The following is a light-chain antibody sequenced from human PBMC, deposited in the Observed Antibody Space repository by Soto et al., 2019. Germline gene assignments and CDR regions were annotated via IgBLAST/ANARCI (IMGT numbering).Light chain of an antibody. CDR3: QQINAFPALT. Sequence: DIQLTQSPSFLSASVGDTVAITCRASQGIVSYLAWYQQKPGKAPKLLIYAASTLQSGVPSRFGGSGSGTEFTLTISSLQPEDSATYYCQQINAFPALTFGGGTKVEIK. CDR1: QGIVSY. J-gene: IGKJ4*01. V-gene: IGKV1-9*01. CDR2: AAS.